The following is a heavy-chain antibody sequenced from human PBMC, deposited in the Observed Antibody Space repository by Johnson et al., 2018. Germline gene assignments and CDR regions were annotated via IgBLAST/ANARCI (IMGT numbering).Heavy chain of an antibody. CDR2: INTDGLTT. D-gene: IGHD2-21*02. Sequence: VQLQESGGGLVQPGGSLRLSCAASGFTFNNYWMHWVRQAPGKGLVWVSPINTDGLTTTYADSVTGRFPISRDNAQNTRYLPMTSRRAEDTAIYYCAREHRDNDSQGSGDPWGQGTLVTVSS. CDR1: GFTFNNYW. CDR3: AREHRDNDSQGSGDP. J-gene: IGHJ5*02. V-gene: IGHV3-74*03.